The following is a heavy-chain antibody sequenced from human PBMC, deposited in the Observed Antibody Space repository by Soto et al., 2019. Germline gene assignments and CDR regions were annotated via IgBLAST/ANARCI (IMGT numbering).Heavy chain of an antibody. D-gene: IGHD4-17*01. V-gene: IGHV4-30-2*01. CDR3: ARAMTTVTTIDY. CDR1: GGSISSGGYS. Sequence: SETLSLTCAVSGGSISSGGYSWSWIRQPPGKGLELIGYIYYSGSTYYNPSLKSRVTISVDRSKNQFSLKLSSVTAADTAVYYCARAMTTVTTIDYWGQGTLVTVSS. J-gene: IGHJ4*02. CDR2: IYYSGST.